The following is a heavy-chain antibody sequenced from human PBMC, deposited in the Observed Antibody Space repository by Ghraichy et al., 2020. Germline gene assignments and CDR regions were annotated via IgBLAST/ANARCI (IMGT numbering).Heavy chain of an antibody. CDR2: IYHSGST. D-gene: IGHD3-22*01. CDR3: ALDYYDSSGPVGWFDP. Sequence: SETLSLTCTVSGYSISSGYYWGWIRQPPGKGLEWIGSIYHSGSTYYNPSFKSRVTISVDTSKNQFSLKLSSVTAADTAVYYCALDYYDSSGPVGWFDPWGQGTLVTVSS. J-gene: IGHJ5*02. CDR1: GYSISSGYY. V-gene: IGHV4-38-2*02.